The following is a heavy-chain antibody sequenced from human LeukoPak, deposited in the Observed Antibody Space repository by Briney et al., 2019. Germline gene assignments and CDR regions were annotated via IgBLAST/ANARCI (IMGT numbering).Heavy chain of an antibody. CDR2: INQDGSEE. CDR3: VRDGGVSGYDLLDY. Sequence: GGSLRLSCAASGFTFSHYWMTWVRQAPGKGLEWVAQINQDGSEEYYMDSVKARFTISRDNAKNSVFLQMNSLRAEDTAVYYCVRDGGVSGYDLLDYWGQETLVTVSS. J-gene: IGHJ4*02. CDR1: GFTFSHYW. V-gene: IGHV3-7*01. D-gene: IGHD5-12*01.